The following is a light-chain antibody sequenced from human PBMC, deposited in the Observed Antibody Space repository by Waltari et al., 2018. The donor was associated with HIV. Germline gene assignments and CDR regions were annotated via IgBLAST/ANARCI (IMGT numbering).Light chain of an antibody. Sequence: YVLTQSPSVSVAPGETARITCEGDNIGSKSVHWYQQKPGQAPVLVIYYDDDRASGIPERFSGSNSGNTATLTINRVEAGDEADYFCQVWHSGSDCVIFGGGTKLTVL. CDR2: YDD. CDR1: NIGSKS. J-gene: IGLJ2*01. CDR3: QVWHSGSDCVI. V-gene: IGLV3-21*04.